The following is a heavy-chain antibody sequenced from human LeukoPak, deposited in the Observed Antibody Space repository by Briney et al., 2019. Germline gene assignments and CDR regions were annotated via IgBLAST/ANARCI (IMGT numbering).Heavy chain of an antibody. CDR3: AKEMYYYASGTDS. J-gene: IGHJ5*01. Sequence: GGSLRLSCAASGFIFTDYWMYWVRQAPGKGLEWVSSVTGGGGSTYYADSLQGRFIISRDNSKNTLYLQMNSLRAEDTAVYYCAKEMYYYASGTDSWGRGTLVTVSS. CDR1: GFIFTDYW. CDR2: VTGGGGST. V-gene: IGHV3-23*01. D-gene: IGHD3-10*01.